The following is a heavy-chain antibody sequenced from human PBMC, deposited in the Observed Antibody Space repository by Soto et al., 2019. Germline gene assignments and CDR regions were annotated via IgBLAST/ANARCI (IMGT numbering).Heavy chain of an antibody. J-gene: IGHJ4*02. CDR3: AREGERGYSYGFRFSIDY. CDR2: ISAYNGNT. Sequence: ASVKVSCKASGYTFTSYSISWVRQAPGQGLEWMGWISAYNGNTNYAQNLQGRVTMTTDTSTSTACMELRSLRSDDTAVYYCAREGERGYSYGFRFSIDYWGQGTLVTVSS. CDR1: GYTFTSYS. V-gene: IGHV1-18*01. D-gene: IGHD5-18*01.